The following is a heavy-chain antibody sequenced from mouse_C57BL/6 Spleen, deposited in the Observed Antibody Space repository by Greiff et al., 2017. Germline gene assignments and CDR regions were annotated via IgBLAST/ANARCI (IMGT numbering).Heavy chain of an antibody. D-gene: IGHD2-2*01. CDR1: GYTFTSYW. V-gene: IGHV1-55*01. CDR3: ARWWLRQGRYFDY. CDR2: IYPGSGST. J-gene: IGHJ2*01. Sequence: QVQLQQPGAELVKPGASVKMSCKASGYTFTSYWITWVKQRPGQGLEWIGDIYPGSGSTNYNEKFKSKATLTVDTSTSTAYMQLSSLTSEDSAVDYCARWWLRQGRYFDYWGQGTTLTVSS.